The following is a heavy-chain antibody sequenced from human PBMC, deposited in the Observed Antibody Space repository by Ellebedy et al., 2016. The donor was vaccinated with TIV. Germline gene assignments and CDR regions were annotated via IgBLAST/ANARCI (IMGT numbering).Heavy chain of an antibody. D-gene: IGHD5-12*01. CDR3: ARDRGYDTFDY. V-gene: IGHV3-48*01. Sequence: GESLKISCAASGFIFTTYNMNWVRQAPGKGLECIAFISSDSSAIYYADSMRGRFTISRDNAKNSLYLQMNSLRAEDTAVYYCARDRGYDTFDYWGQGILVTVSS. CDR1: GFIFTTYN. J-gene: IGHJ4*02. CDR2: ISSDSSAI.